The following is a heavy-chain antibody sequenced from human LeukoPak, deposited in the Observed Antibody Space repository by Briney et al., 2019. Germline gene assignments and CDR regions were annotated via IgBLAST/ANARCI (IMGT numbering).Heavy chain of an antibody. CDR1: GYTFTSYG. D-gene: IGHD3-22*01. J-gene: IGHJ4*02. V-gene: IGHV1-18*01. CDR2: ISAYNGNT. Sequence: GASVKVSCKASGYTFTSYGISWVRQAPGQGLEWMGWISAYNGNTNYAQKLQGRVTMTTDTSTSTAYMELRSLRSDDTAVYYCARGPYDYYDSSGYYYWGQGTLVTVSS. CDR3: ARGPYDYYDSSGYYY.